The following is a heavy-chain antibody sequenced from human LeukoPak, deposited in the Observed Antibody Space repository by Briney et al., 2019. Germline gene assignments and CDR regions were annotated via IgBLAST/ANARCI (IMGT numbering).Heavy chain of an antibody. Sequence: GGSLRLSCAASGFTFSSYSMSWVRQAPGKGLEWVSPISSSSSYIYYADSVKGRFTISRDNAKNSLYLQMNSLRAEDTAVYYCARVGSSSPDAFDIWGQGTMVTVSS. V-gene: IGHV3-21*01. CDR2: ISSSSSYI. CDR3: ARVGSSSPDAFDI. CDR1: GFTFSSYS. J-gene: IGHJ3*02. D-gene: IGHD6-13*01.